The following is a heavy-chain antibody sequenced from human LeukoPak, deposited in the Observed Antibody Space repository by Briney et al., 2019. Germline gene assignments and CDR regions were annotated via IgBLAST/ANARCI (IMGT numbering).Heavy chain of an antibody. CDR2: IYPSDSDT. Sequence: GESLKISCKGSGYSFTSYWIGWVRQMPGKGLEWMGIIYPSDSDTRYSPSFQGQVTISADKSISTAYLQWSSLKASDTAMYYCARPGAIVGATNAFDIWGQGTMVTVSS. D-gene: IGHD1-26*01. J-gene: IGHJ3*02. CDR1: GYSFTSYW. V-gene: IGHV5-51*01. CDR3: ARPGAIVGATNAFDI.